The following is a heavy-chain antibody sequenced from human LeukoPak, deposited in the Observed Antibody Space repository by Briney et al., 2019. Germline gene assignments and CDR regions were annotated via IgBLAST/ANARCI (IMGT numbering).Heavy chain of an antibody. CDR2: INHSGST. CDR1: GGSFSGYY. J-gene: IGHJ6*03. V-gene: IGHV4-34*01. D-gene: IGHD3-3*01. Sequence: PSETLSLTCAVYGGSFSGYYWSWIRQPPGKGLGWIGEINHSGSTNYNPSLKSRVTISVDTSKNQFSLKLSSVTAADTAVYYCARGTFGVVISSLGYYYMDVWGKGTTVTVSS. CDR3: ARGTFGVVISSLGYYYMDV.